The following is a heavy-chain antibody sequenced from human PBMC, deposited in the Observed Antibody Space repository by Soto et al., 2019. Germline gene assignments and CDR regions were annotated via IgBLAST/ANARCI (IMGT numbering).Heavy chain of an antibody. D-gene: IGHD6-6*01. CDR2: INAGNGNT. J-gene: IGHJ4*02. Sequence: QVQLVQSGAEVKKPGASVKVSCKASGYTFTSYAMHWVRQAPGQRLEWMGWINAGNGNTKYSQKFQDRVTITRDTSASTAYMELSSLRSEDTAVYYCARDPLEYSSSFFDYWGQGTLVTVSS. V-gene: IGHV1-3*01. CDR1: GYTFTSYA. CDR3: ARDPLEYSSSFFDY.